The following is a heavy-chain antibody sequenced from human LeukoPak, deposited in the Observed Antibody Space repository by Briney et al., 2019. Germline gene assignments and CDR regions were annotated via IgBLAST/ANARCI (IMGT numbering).Heavy chain of an antibody. CDR1: GFSFSNTW. CDR2: VFTDGSST. Sequence: GGSLRLSCAASGFSFSNTWMHWVRQAPGKGLEWVSVVFTDGSSTSYADSVQGRFTVSRDNAKYTVYLQMNSLRVEDTAVYYCVSSDRLDYWGQGAVVTVSS. D-gene: IGHD1-14*01. V-gene: IGHV3-74*01. CDR3: VSSDRLDY. J-gene: IGHJ4*02.